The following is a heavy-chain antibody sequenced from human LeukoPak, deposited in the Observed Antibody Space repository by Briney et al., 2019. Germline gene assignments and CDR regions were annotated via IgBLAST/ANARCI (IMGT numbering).Heavy chain of an antibody. V-gene: IGHV3-9*01. CDR1: GFTFDDYA. Sequence: HPGGSLRLSCAASGFTFDDYAMHWVRQAPGKGLEWVSGISWNSGSIGYADSVKGRFTISRDNAKNSLYLQMNSLRAEDTALYYCAKAMGAGYGMDVWGQGTTVTVSS. CDR3: AKAMGAGYGMDV. CDR2: ISWNSGSI. J-gene: IGHJ6*02. D-gene: IGHD1-26*01.